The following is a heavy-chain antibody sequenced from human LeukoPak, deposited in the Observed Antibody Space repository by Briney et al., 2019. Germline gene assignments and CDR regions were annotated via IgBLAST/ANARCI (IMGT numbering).Heavy chain of an antibody. CDR3: RATVDY. CDR1: GYTFTDYP. CDR2: INPNSGGT. D-gene: IGHD1-26*01. J-gene: IGHJ4*02. Sequence: GASVKVSCKASGYTFTDYPMHWVRQAPGQGLEWMGYINPNSGGTNYAQKFQGRVTITRDTSISTAYMELYSLRSDDTAVYHCRATVDYWGQGTLVTVSS. V-gene: IGHV1-2*02.